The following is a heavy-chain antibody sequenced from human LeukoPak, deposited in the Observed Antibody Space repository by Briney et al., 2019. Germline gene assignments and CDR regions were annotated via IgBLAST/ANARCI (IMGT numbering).Heavy chain of an antibody. D-gene: IGHD3-16*02. V-gene: IGHV4-34*01. Sequence: SETLSLTCAVYGGSFSGYYWSWIRQPPGKGLEWIGEINHSGSTNYNPSLKSRVTISVDTSKNQFSLKLSSVTAADTAVYYCARGRSVWGSYRYGGGDYWGQGTLVTVSS. J-gene: IGHJ4*02. CDR3: ARGRSVWGSYRYGGGDY. CDR1: GGSFSGYY. CDR2: INHSGST.